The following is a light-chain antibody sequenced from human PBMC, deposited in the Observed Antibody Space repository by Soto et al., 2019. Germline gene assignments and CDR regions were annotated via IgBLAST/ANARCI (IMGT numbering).Light chain of an antibody. CDR3: AAWDDSLKGAV. J-gene: IGLJ7*01. V-gene: IGLV1-44*01. Sequence: QSVLTQPPSASGTPGQRVAISCSGSSSNIGSNSVNWFQQLPGTAPKLIIYSNNQRPSGVPDRISGSKSGTSASLAIRGLQSGDEADYYCAAWDDSLKGAVLGGGTQLTVL. CDR2: SNN. CDR1: SSNIGSNS.